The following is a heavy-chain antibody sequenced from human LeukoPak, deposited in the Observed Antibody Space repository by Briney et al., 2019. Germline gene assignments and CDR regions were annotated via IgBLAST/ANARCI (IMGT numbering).Heavy chain of an antibody. J-gene: IGHJ4*02. V-gene: IGHV3-11*04. Sequence: GGSLRLSCTASGFTFSDYYMSWIRQAPGKGLEWFSSISGSGTTIYYADSVKGRFTISRDNAKNSLYLQMNSLRAEDTAVYYCAPTPHGASIDYWGQGTLVTVSS. CDR1: GFTFSDYY. D-gene: IGHD3-10*01. CDR3: APTPHGASIDY. CDR2: ISGSGTTI.